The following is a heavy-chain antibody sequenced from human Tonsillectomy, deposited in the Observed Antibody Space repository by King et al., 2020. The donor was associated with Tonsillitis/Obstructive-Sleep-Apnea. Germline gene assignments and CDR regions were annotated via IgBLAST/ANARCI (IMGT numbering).Heavy chain of an antibody. CDR2: IFYSGNT. CDR1: GDFITSSNFY. J-gene: IGHJ4*02. D-gene: IGHD5-18*01. V-gene: IGHV4-39*01. Sequence: LQLQESGPGLVKPSETLSLTCSVSGDFITSSNFYWSWIRQPPGKGLEWIGSIFYSGNTFYNPSLKTRVSMSVDTSKNQFSLNLSSVTAADTAVYYCARNRDTALGPFNYWGQGTPVTVSS. CDR3: ARNRDTALGPFNY.